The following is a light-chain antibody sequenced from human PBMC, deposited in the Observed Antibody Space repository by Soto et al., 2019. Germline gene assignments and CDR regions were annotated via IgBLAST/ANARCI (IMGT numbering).Light chain of an antibody. CDR1: QNIYNN. CDR2: RAS. CDR3: LQYHNLWA. V-gene: IGKV3-15*01. Sequence: IVMTQSPATLSVPPGERATLSCRASQNIYNNIAWYQHRPGQAPRLLIYRASTRATGVPARFSGSGFETEYTLTISSLQSEDFAIYSCLQYHNLWAFGQGTKVDIK. J-gene: IGKJ1*01.